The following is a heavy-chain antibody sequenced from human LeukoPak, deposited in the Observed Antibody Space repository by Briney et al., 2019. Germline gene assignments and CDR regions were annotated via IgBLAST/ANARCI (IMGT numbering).Heavy chain of an antibody. CDR1: GFTFSSYG. CDR3: AKVKARGRIAAAGSHGLDY. Sequence: GGSLRLSCAASGFTFSSYGMHWVRQAPGKGLEWVAVISYDGSNKYYADSVKGRFTISRDNSKNTLYLQMNSLRAEDTAVYYCAKVKARGRIAAAGSHGLDYWGQGTLVTVSS. V-gene: IGHV3-30*18. J-gene: IGHJ4*02. D-gene: IGHD6-13*01. CDR2: ISYDGSNK.